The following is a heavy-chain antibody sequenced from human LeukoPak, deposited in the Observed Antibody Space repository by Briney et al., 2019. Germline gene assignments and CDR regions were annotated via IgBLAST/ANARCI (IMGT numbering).Heavy chain of an antibody. V-gene: IGHV3-21*01. Sequence: GGSPRLSCAASGFTFSSYSMNWVRQAPGKGLEWVSSISSSSSYIYYADSVKGRFTISRDNAKNSLYLQMNSLRAEDTAVYYCAREGIVGATSEGYYYYYGMDVWGQGTTVTVSS. J-gene: IGHJ6*02. CDR3: AREGIVGATSEGYYYYYGMDV. CDR1: GFTFSSYS. CDR2: ISSSSSYI. D-gene: IGHD1-26*01.